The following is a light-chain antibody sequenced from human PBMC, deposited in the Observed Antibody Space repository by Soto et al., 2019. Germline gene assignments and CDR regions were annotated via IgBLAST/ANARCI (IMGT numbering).Light chain of an antibody. J-gene: IGLJ1*01. CDR1: SSDVGGYNY. Sequence: QSVLTQPRSVSGSPGQSVTISCTGTSSDVGGYNYVSWFQQHPGKAPKLMIYEVSKRRSGVPNRFSGSKSGTTASLTISGLQAEDEADYYCCSYTGSYTFEVFGTGTKVTVL. CDR3: CSYTGSYTFEV. V-gene: IGLV2-11*01. CDR2: EVS.